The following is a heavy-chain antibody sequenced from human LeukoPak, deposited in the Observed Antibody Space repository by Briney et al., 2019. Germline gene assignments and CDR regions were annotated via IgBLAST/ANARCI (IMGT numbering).Heavy chain of an antibody. J-gene: IGHJ5*02. D-gene: IGHD3-16*01. CDR3: ARDYVGDNWFDP. Sequence: GSVKASCKVSGYTFTLTYMHWVRQAPGQGLEWRGTINPSGGSTHYAQKLQGRVTMTRDTSISTAYMELSRLRSDDTAVYYCARDYVGDNWFDPWGQGTLVTVSS. V-gene: IGHV1-2*02. CDR1: GYTFTLTY. CDR2: INPSGGST.